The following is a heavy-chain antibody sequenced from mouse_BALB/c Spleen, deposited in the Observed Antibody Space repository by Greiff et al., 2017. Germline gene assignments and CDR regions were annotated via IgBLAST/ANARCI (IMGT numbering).Heavy chain of an antibody. D-gene: IGHD2-1*01. CDR2: ISSGSSTI. Sequence: EVQLQESGGGLVQPGGSRKLSCAASGFTFSSFGMHWVRQAPEKGLEWVAYISSGSSTIYYADTVKGRFTISRDNPKNTLFLQMTSLRSEDTAMYYCARGSYYGNYNAMDYWGQGTSVTVSS. CDR3: ARGSYYGNYNAMDY. V-gene: IGHV5-17*02. CDR1: GFTFSSFG. J-gene: IGHJ4*01.